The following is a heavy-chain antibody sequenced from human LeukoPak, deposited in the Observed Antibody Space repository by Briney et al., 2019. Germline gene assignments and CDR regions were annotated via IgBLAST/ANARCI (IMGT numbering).Heavy chain of an antibody. D-gene: IGHD2-21*01. V-gene: IGHV3-23*01. CDR3: AKKSGDHFHFDF. J-gene: IGHJ4*02. Sequence: GGSLRLSCAASGFPFSSYSMTWVRQTPGKGLEWVATIGTSGANTYHADSVKGRLTISRDNSKSTLYLQMNSLRAEDTAVYHCAKKSGDHFHFDFWGQGTLVTVSS. CDR1: GFPFSSYS. CDR2: IGTSGANT.